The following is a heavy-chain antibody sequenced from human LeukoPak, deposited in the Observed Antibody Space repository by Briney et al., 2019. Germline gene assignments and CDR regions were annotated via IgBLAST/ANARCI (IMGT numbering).Heavy chain of an antibody. CDR2: INPNSGGT. CDR1: GYTFTAYY. V-gene: IGHV1-2*02. J-gene: IGHJ3*02. Sequence: ASVRVSCKASGYTFTAYYIHWVRQAPGQGLQWMGWINPNSGGTNYAQKFQGRVTMTRDTSISTAYMELSRLRSDDTAVYYCARDRRGIAVAPIDAFDIWGQGTMVTVSS. CDR3: ARDRRGIAVAPIDAFDI. D-gene: IGHD6-19*01.